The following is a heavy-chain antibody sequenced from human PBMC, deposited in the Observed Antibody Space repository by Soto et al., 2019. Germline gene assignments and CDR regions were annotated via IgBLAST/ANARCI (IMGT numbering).Heavy chain of an antibody. D-gene: IGHD5-12*01. CDR1: GFTFSSYA. CDR3: ARGGRGYEFDY. V-gene: IGHV3-64*01. Sequence: EVQLVESGGGLVQPGGSLRLSCAASGFTFSSYAMHWVRQAPGKGLEYVSAISSNGGSTDYANSVKCRFTISRDNSKITLYLQMGSLRAEDMAVYYCARGGRGYEFDYWGQGTLVTVSS. CDR2: ISSNGGST. J-gene: IGHJ4*02.